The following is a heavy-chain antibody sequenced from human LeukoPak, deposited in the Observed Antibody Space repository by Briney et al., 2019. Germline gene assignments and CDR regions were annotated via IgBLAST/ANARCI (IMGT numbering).Heavy chain of an antibody. Sequence: SGPALVKPTQTLTLTCTFSEFSLSTSGMCVSWIRQPPGKALEWLARIDWDDDKYYSTSLKTRPTISKDTSKNQVVLTMTNMDPVDTATYYCARMRIAAADSSAFDIWGQGTMVTVSS. CDR1: EFSLSTSGMC. V-gene: IGHV2-70*11. D-gene: IGHD6-13*01. J-gene: IGHJ3*02. CDR2: IDWDDDK. CDR3: ARMRIAAADSSAFDI.